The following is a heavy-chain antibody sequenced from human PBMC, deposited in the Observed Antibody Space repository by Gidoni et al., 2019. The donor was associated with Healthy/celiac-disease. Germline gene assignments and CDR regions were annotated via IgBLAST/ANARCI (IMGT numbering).Heavy chain of an antibody. V-gene: IGHV4-34*01. D-gene: IGHD3-10*01. J-gene: IGHJ6*02. CDR1: GGSFSGYY. CDR3: ARFSVTMVRGVRWTYYDYGMDV. Sequence: QVQLQQWGAGLLKPSETLSLTCAVYGGSFSGYYWRWIRQPPGKGLEWNGDINHSGSTNYNPSLKSRVTISVYTSKNQFSLKLSSVTAADTSVYYCARFSVTMVRGVRWTYYDYGMDVWGQGTTVTVSS. CDR2: INHSGST.